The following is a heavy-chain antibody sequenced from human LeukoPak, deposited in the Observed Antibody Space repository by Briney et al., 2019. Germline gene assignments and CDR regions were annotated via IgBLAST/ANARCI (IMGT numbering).Heavy chain of an antibody. CDR2: ISGSGGST. CDR1: GFTFSSYA. D-gene: IGHD6-19*01. J-gene: IGHJ4*02. Sequence: GGSLRLSCAASGFTFSSYAMSWVRQAPGKGLEWVSAISGSGGSTYYADSVKGRFTISRDNSKNTLYLQMNSLRAEDTAVYYCARSQIPLLSIAVAPYYFDYWGQGTLVTVSS. CDR3: ARSQIPLLSIAVAPYYFDY. V-gene: IGHV3-23*01.